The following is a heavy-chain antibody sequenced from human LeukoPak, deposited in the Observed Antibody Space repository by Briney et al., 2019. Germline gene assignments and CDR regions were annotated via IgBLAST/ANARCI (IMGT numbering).Heavy chain of an antibody. J-gene: IGHJ5*02. CDR2: IYYSGST. Sequence: TSETLSLTCTVSGGSISSSSYYWGWIRQPPGKGLEWIGSIYYSGSTYYNPSLKSRVTISVDTSKDQFSLKLSSVTAADTAVYYCARDVKDDFWSGYLNWFDPWGQGTLVTVSS. V-gene: IGHV4-39*07. CDR3: ARDVKDDFWSGYLNWFDP. CDR1: GGSISSSSYY. D-gene: IGHD3-3*01.